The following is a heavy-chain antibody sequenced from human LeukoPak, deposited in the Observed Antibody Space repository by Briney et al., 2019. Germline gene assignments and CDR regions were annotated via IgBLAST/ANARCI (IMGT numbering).Heavy chain of an antibody. CDR1: GFTFTSYW. V-gene: IGHV3-74*01. CDR3: ALLDRSGWYCIDN. D-gene: IGHD6-19*01. CDR2: INSDGSTT. Sequence: GGSLRLSCAASGFTFTSYWMHWVRQAPGKGLVWVSRINSDGSTTNYADSVKGRFTISRDNSKNTLYLQMNSLRAEDTAVYYCALLDRSGWYCIDNWGQGTLVTVSS. J-gene: IGHJ4*02.